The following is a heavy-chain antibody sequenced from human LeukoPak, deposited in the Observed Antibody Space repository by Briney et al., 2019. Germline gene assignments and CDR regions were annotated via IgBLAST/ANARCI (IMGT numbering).Heavy chain of an antibody. CDR3: ARDQGYSGSYSALSDY. J-gene: IGHJ4*02. V-gene: IGHV1-18*01. Sequence: ASVKVSCKASGGTFSSYAISWVRQAPGQGLEWMGWISAYNGNTNYAQKLQGRVTMTTDTSTSTAYMELRSLRSDDTAVYYCARDQGYSGSYSALSDYWGQGTLVTVSS. D-gene: IGHD1-26*01. CDR1: GGTFSSYA. CDR2: ISAYNGNT.